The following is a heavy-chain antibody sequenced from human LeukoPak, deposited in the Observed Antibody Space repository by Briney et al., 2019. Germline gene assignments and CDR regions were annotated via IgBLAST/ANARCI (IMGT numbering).Heavy chain of an antibody. Sequence: TGGSLRLSCAASGFTFSSYAMSWVRQAPGKGLEWVSAISGSGGSTYYADSVKGRFTISRDNSKNTLYLQMNSLRAEDTAVYYCAKGTAYYYDSSGYQGYNWFDPWAREPWSPSPQ. CDR3: AKGTAYYYDSSGYQGYNWFDP. CDR1: GFTFSSYA. D-gene: IGHD3-22*01. J-gene: IGHJ5*02. CDR2: ISGSGGST. V-gene: IGHV3-23*01.